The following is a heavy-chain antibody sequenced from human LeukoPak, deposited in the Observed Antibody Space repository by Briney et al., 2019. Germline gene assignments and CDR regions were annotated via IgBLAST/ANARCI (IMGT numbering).Heavy chain of an antibody. Sequence: GGSLRLSCAASGFTFSNYGMSWVRQAPGKGLEWVAVIWYDGSNKYYADSVKGRFTISRDNSKNTLYLQMNSLRAEDTAVYYCARDQDDFWSGISYYYYGMDVWGQGTTVTVSS. J-gene: IGHJ6*02. CDR2: IWYDGSNK. CDR3: ARDQDDFWSGISYYYYGMDV. D-gene: IGHD3-3*01. CDR1: GFTFSNYG. V-gene: IGHV3-33*08.